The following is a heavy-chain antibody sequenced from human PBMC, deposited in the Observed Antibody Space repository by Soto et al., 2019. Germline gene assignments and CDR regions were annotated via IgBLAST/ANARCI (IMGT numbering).Heavy chain of an antibody. D-gene: IGHD6-13*01. J-gene: IGHJ4*02. CDR2: ISGSGDSA. CDR3: AKRSSSWVFDY. Sequence: EVLLLESGGGLVQPGGYLGLSCAASGFTFSSYALTWVRQAPGTGLEWVSAISGSGDSAYYADSVKGRFTISRDNSKNTLYLQMNSLRAEDTAVYYCAKRSSSWVFDYWGQGTLVTVSS. CDR1: GFTFSSYA. V-gene: IGHV3-23*01.